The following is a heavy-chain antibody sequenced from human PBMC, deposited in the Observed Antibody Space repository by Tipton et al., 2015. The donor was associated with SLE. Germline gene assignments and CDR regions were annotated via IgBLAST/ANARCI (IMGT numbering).Heavy chain of an antibody. J-gene: IGHJ5*02. Sequence: TLSLTCTVSGGSISSHYWSWIRQPPGKGLEWIGYIYYSGSTNYNPSLKSRVTISVDTSKNQFSLKLSSVTAADTAVYYCARDRPDCSGGSCYPRWFDPWGQGTLVTVSS. CDR1: GGSISSHY. V-gene: IGHV4-59*11. CDR2: IYYSGST. CDR3: ARDRPDCSGGSCYPRWFDP. D-gene: IGHD2-15*01.